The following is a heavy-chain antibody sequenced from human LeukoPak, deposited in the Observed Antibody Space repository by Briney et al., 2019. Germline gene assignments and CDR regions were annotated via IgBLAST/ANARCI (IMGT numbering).Heavy chain of an antibody. V-gene: IGHV4-31*03. CDR3: ARAEYCSSTSCYTSEGPYDY. CDR2: IYYSGTT. J-gene: IGHJ4*02. CDR1: GGSISSGGYY. Sequence: PSQTLSLTCTVSGGSISSGGYYWSWIRQHPGKGLEWIVYIYYSGTTYYNPSLKSRVTISVDTSKTQSSMKLSSVTAADTAVYYCARAEYCSSTSCYTSEGPYDYWGQGTLVTVSS. D-gene: IGHD2-2*02.